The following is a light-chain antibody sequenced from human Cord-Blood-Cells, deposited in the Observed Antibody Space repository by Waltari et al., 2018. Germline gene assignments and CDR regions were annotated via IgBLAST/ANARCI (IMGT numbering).Light chain of an antibody. Sequence: QSALTQPASVSGSPGQSITISCTGTSSDVGGYNYVSWYQQHPGKASKLMIYDVSKLPAGVSNRFSGSKSGNTAALTVSGLQAEDEAYYFCSSYASSSTWVFGGGTKLTVL. CDR2: DVS. V-gene: IGLV2-14*01. CDR3: SSYASSSTWV. J-gene: IGLJ3*02. CDR1: SSDVGGYNY.